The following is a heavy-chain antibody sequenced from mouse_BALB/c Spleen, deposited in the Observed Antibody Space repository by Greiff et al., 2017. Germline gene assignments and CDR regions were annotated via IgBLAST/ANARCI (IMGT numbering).Heavy chain of an antibody. CDR3: ARGEYGYYYAMDY. J-gene: IGHJ4*01. Sequence: QVQLKESGPGLVAPSQSLSITCTVSGFSFTSYGVHWVRQPPGKGLEWLGVIWAGGSTNYNSALMSRLSISKDNSKSQVFLKMNSLQTDDTAMYYCARGEYGYYYAMDYWGQGTSVTVSS. D-gene: IGHD1-2*01. CDR2: IWAGGST. V-gene: IGHV2-9*02. CDR1: GFSFTSYG.